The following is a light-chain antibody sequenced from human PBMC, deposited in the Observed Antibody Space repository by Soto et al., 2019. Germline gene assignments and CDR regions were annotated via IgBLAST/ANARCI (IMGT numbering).Light chain of an antibody. CDR3: QTWGTGPWV. CDR1: SGHNTYA. Sequence: QLVLTQSPSASASLGASVKLTCTLSSGHNTYAIAWHQQQPEKGPRYLMKLNSDGSHSKGDGIPDRFSGSSSGAERYLNISSLQSEDEADYYCQTWGTGPWVFGGGTKLTV. J-gene: IGLJ3*02. CDR2: LNSDGSH. V-gene: IGLV4-69*02.